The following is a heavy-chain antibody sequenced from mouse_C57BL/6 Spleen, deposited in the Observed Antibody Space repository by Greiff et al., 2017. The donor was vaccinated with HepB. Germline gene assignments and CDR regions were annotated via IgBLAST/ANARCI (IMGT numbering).Heavy chain of an antibody. Sequence: EVQLQQSGAELVRPGASVKLSCTASGFNIKDYYMHWVKQRPEQGLEWIGRIDPEDGDTEYAPKFQGKATMTAEPSSNTAYLQLSSLTSEDTAVYYCTQGRYGSYYFDYWGQGTTLTVSS. CDR1: GFNIKDYY. J-gene: IGHJ2*01. V-gene: IGHV14-1*01. CDR3: TQGRYGSYYFDY. D-gene: IGHD1-1*01. CDR2: IDPEDGDT.